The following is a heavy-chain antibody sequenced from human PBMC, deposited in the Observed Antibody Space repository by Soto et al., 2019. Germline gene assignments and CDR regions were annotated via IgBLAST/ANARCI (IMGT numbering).Heavy chain of an antibody. CDR3: ARGLYDFWTHYYYYYMDV. CDR1: GGSISSYY. Sequence: SETLSLTCTVSGGSISSYYWSWIRQPPEKGLEWIGYIYYSGSTNYNPSLKSRVTISVGTSKNQFSLKLSSVTAADTAVYYCARGLYDFWTHYYYYYMDVWGKGTTVTVSS. V-gene: IGHV4-59*01. J-gene: IGHJ6*03. CDR2: IYYSGST. D-gene: IGHD3-3*01.